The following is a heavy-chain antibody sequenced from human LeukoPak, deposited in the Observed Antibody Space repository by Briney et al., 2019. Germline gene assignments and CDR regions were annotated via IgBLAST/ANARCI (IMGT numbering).Heavy chain of an antibody. CDR3: AREWEDSSGWSFDY. J-gene: IGHJ4*02. V-gene: IGHV3-7*03. Sequence: GGSLRLSCAASGFTLRSYCMSWVREAPREGLEWVSNIKHDGSEKYYVDSVKGRFTISRDNAKNSLYLQMNSLRAEDTAVYYCAREWEDSSGWSFDYWGQGTLVTVSS. CDR2: IKHDGSEK. D-gene: IGHD6-19*01. CDR1: GFTLRSYC.